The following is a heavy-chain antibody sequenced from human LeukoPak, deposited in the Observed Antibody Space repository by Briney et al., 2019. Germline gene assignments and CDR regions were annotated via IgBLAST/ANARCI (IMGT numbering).Heavy chain of an antibody. J-gene: IGHJ6*02. D-gene: IGHD3-9*01. Sequence: ASVKVSCKASGYTFTGYYMHWVRQAPGQGLEWMGWINPNSGGTNYAQKFQGRVTMTRNTSISTAYMELSSLRSEDTAVYYCARTYYDILTGPQDYYYGMDVWGQGTTVTVSS. CDR3: ARTYYDILTGPQDYYYGMDV. V-gene: IGHV1-2*02. CDR2: INPNSGGT. CDR1: GYTFTGYY.